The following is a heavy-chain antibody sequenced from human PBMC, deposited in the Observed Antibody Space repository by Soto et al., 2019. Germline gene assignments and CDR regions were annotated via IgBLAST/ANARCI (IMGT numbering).Heavy chain of an antibody. D-gene: IGHD6-19*01. CDR1: GFRFEDFG. J-gene: IGHJ3*01. CDR2: ITWNSGST. CDR3: ARDGGVAVAVDAFDL. Sequence: EVELVGSGGGGLGPGGSLRLSWAAPGFRFEDFGLSWVRQVPGKGLEGVSGITWNSGSTGYADSVKGRFRISRDNAKNSLYLQMDSLRAEDTAFYYCARDGGVAVAVDAFDLWGQGTMVTVSS. V-gene: IGHV3-20*04.